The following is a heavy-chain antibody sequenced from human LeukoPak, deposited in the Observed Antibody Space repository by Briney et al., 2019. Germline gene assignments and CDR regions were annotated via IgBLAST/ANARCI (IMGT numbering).Heavy chain of an antibody. CDR3: ARGEWDHHLNY. CDR1: GGSISTSSYY. Sequence: SETLSLTCTVSGGSISTSSYYRGWIRQPPGKGLEWIGSIYYSGSTYYNPSLKSRVTTSVDTSKNQFSLKLSSVTAADTAVYYCARGEWDHHLNYWGQGTLVTVPS. J-gene: IGHJ4*02. CDR2: IYYSGST. V-gene: IGHV4-39*07. D-gene: IGHD1-26*01.